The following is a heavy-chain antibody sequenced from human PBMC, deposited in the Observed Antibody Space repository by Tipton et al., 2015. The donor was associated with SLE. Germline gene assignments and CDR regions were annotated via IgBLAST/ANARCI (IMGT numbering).Heavy chain of an antibody. Sequence: TLSLTCAVYGGSFSGYYWSWIRQPPGKGLEWIGEINHSGSTNHNPSLKSRVTISVDTSKNQLSLKLSAVTAADTAVYYCARALWKGGDYWGRGTLVTVSS. CDR3: ARALWKGGDY. CDR2: INHSGST. D-gene: IGHD1-1*01. CDR1: GGSFSGYY. V-gene: IGHV4-34*01. J-gene: IGHJ4*02.